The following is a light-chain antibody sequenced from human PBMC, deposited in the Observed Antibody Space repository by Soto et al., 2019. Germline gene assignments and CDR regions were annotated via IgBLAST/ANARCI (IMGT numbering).Light chain of an antibody. J-gene: IGKJ5*01. CDR2: DAS. CDR3: QQRSNWPPIT. V-gene: IGKV3-11*01. CDR1: QSVSSY. Sequence: NVFTQSPATLSLSTGERATLSCRASQSVSSYLAWYQQKPGQAPRLLIYDASNRATGIPARFSGSGSGTDFTLTISSLEPEDFAVYYCQQRSNWPPITFGQGRRLEI.